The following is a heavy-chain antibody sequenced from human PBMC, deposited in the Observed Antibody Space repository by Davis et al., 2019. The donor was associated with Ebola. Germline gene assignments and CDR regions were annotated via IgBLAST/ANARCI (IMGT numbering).Heavy chain of an antibody. J-gene: IGHJ4*02. CDR3: ARERLVGAFDY. D-gene: IGHD1-26*01. Sequence: ASVTVSCKASGYTFTGYYMHWVRQAPAQGLEWMGWINPNSGGTNYAQKFQGRVTMTRDTSISTAYMELSRLRSDDTAVYYCARERLVGAFDYWGQGTLVTVSS. CDR1: GYTFTGYY. V-gene: IGHV1-2*02. CDR2: INPNSGGT.